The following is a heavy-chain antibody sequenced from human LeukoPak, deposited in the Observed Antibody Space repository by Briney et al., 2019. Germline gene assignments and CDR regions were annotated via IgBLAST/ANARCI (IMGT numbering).Heavy chain of an antibody. Sequence: PSETLSLTCTVSGGSISSSSYYWGWIRQPPGKGLEWIGSIYYSGNTYYNPSLKSRVTISVDTSKNQFSLKLGSVTAADTAVYYCARRRSGHNWFDPWGQGTLVTVSS. V-gene: IGHV4-39*01. CDR2: IYYSGNT. D-gene: IGHD3-3*01. J-gene: IGHJ5*02. CDR3: ARRRSGHNWFDP. CDR1: GGSISSSSYY.